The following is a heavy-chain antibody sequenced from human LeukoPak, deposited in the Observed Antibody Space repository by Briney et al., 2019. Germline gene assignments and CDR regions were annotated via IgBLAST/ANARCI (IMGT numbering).Heavy chain of an antibody. CDR2: IYYNGTT. CDR1: GGSIKYYY. D-gene: IGHD6-13*01. CDR3: ARDGASSSWPHWFDP. Sequence: SETLSLTCSVSGGSIKYYYWTWIRQSPGEGLEWIGHIYYNGTTRYKPSLKSRVTISLDMSKKQISLKLNSLTAADTAVYYCARDGASSSWPHWFDPWGQGTLVTASS. V-gene: IGHV4-59*01. J-gene: IGHJ5*02.